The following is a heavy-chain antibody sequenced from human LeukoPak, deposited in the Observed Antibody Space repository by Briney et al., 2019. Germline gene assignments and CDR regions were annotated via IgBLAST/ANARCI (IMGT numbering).Heavy chain of an antibody. J-gene: IGHJ5*02. D-gene: IGHD3-10*01. CDR2: ISAYNGNT. CDR3: ARERRGRYSWFDP. V-gene: IGHV1-18*01. CDR1: GGTFSSYA. Sequence: ASVKVSCKASGGTFSSYAISWVRQAPGQGLEWMGWISAYNGNTNYAQKLQGRVTMTTDTSTSTAYMELRSLRSDDTAVYYCARERRGRYSWFDPWGQGTLVTVSS.